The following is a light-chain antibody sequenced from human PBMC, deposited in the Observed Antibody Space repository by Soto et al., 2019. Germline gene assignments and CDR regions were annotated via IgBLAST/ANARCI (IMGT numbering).Light chain of an antibody. CDR3: HHYSGPWT. Sequence: MYKSPSSLSASVGDRVTITCRASQNIYYWLAWYQQKPGKAPKLLMYDASYLEAGVPSRFRGSGSGTEFTLTISGLQPDDFATYFCHHYSGPWTFGQAAKVDI. CDR1: QNIYYW. V-gene: IGKV1-5*01. J-gene: IGKJ1*01. CDR2: DAS.